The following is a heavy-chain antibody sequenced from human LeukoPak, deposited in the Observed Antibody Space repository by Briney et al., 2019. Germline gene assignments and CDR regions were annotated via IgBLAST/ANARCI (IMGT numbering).Heavy chain of an antibody. D-gene: IGHD6-19*01. V-gene: IGHV1-46*01. CDR3: ARDLRHHSGIAVSPFDY. CDR1: GYSFTRCY. CDR2: INPSDDTT. Sequence: ASVRVSCKASGYSFTRCYLHWVRQAPGQGLEWMGIINPSDDTTTHAQKFQGRVTMTSDTSTSTVYMELSSLRSEDTAVYYCARDLRHHSGIAVSPFDYWAREPWSPSPQ. J-gene: IGHJ4*02.